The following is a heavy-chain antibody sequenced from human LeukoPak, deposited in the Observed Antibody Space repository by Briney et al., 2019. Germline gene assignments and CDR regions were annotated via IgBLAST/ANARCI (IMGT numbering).Heavy chain of an antibody. J-gene: IGHJ3*02. CDR3: AKETIYCSGGSCYHDAFDI. CDR1: GFTFSSYE. D-gene: IGHD2-15*01. Sequence: GGSLRLSCAASGFTFSSYEMNWVRQAPGKGLEWVSYISSSGSTIYYADSVKGRFTTSRDNAKNSLYLQMNSLRPEDMALYYCAKETIYCSGGSCYHDAFDIWGQGTMVTVSS. V-gene: IGHV3-48*03. CDR2: ISSSGSTI.